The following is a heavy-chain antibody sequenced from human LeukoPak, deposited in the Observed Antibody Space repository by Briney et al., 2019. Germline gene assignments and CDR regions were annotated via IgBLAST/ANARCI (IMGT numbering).Heavy chain of an antibody. J-gene: IGHJ6*02. CDR3: ATDPGYYGMDV. D-gene: IGHD3-10*01. CDR1: GFTFSSYG. Sequence: GGSLRLSCAASGFTFSSYGMHWVRQAPGKGLEWVAVIWYDGSNKYYADSVKGRFTISRDNSKNTLYLQMNSLRAEDTAVYYCATDPGYYGMDVWGQGTTVTISS. CDR2: IWYDGSNK. V-gene: IGHV3-33*01.